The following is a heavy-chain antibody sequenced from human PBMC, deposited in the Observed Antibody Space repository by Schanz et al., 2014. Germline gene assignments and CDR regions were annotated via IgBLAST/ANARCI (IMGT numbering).Heavy chain of an antibody. CDR2: MSGSGDRT. J-gene: IGHJ4*02. Sequence: EVQLLESGGGLVQPGGSLRLSCAGSGFTFRSYAMTWVRQAPGKGLEWVSSMSGSGDRTYSADSVKGRFTISRDNSKNIVLLQMNSLRVEATAVYYCAKDPYDYWSGYSSFDYWGQGALVTVSS. V-gene: IGHV3-23*01. CDR3: AKDPYDYWSGYSSFDY. CDR1: GFTFRSYA. D-gene: IGHD3-3*01.